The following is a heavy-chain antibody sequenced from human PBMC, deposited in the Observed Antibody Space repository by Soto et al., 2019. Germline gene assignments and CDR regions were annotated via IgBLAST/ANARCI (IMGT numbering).Heavy chain of an antibody. CDR2: IRSKANSYAT. V-gene: IGHV3-73*01. D-gene: IGHD6-13*01. J-gene: IGHJ4*02. CDR3: TRESSSWYVDY. Sequence: PGGSLRLSCAASGFAFSNAWINWVRQAPGKGLEWVGRIRSKANSYATAYAASVKGRFTISRDDSKNTAYLQMNSLKAEDTAVYYCTRESSSWYVDYWGQGTLVTVSS. CDR1: GFAFSNAW.